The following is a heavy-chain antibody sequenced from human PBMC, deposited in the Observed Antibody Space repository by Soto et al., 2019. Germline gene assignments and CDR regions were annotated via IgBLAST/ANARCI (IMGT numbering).Heavy chain of an antibody. D-gene: IGHD4-17*01. CDR2: IYPGDSDT. J-gene: IGHJ5*02. Sequence: GESLKISCKGSGYSFTSYWIGWVRQMPGKGLEWMGIIYPGDSDTRYSPSFQGQVTISADKSISTAYLQWSSLKASDTAMYYCARHPPPHDYGDYGGWFDPWGQGTLVTVSS. CDR1: GYSFTSYW. CDR3: ARHPPPHDYGDYGGWFDP. V-gene: IGHV5-51*01.